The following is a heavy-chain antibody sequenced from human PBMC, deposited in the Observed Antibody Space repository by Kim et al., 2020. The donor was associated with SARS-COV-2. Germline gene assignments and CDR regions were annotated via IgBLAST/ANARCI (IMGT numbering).Heavy chain of an antibody. J-gene: IGHJ3*02. CDR2: IYYSGST. CDR3: ARDPPYNWNDRFAFDI. D-gene: IGHD1-20*01. Sequence: SETLSLTCTVSGGSISSYYWSWIRQPPGKGLEWIGYIYYSGSTNYNPSLKSRVTISVDTSKNQFSLKLSSVTAADTAVYYCARDPPYNWNDRFAFDIWGQGTMVTVSS. V-gene: IGHV4-59*13. CDR1: GGSISSYY.